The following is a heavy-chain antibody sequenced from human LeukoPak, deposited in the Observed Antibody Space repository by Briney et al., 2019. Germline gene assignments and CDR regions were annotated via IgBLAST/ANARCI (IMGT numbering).Heavy chain of an antibody. CDR2: IKQDGSEK. D-gene: IGHD6-13*01. CDR3: ARASIAAAGTIGLFDY. J-gene: IGHJ4*02. V-gene: IGHV3-7*01. Sequence: GGSLRLSCAASGFTFSSYWMSWVRQAPGKGLEWVANIKQDGSEKYYVDSVKGRFTNSRDNAKNSLYLQMNSLRAEDTAVYYCARASIAAAGTIGLFDYWGQGTLVTVSS. CDR1: GFTFSSYW.